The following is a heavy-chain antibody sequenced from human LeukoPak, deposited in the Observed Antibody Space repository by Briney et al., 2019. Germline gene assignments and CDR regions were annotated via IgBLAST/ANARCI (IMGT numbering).Heavy chain of an antibody. J-gene: IGHJ4*02. CDR3: ARDLLYMELATISHPFDY. CDR2: IIPILGIA. V-gene: IGHV1-69*04. Sequence: GASVKVSCKASGGTFSSCAISWVRQAPGQGLEWMGRIIPILGIANYAQKFQGRVTITADKSTSTAYMELSSLRSEDTAVYYCARDLLYMELATISHPFDYWGQGTLVTVSS. CDR1: GGTFSSCA. D-gene: IGHD5-24*01.